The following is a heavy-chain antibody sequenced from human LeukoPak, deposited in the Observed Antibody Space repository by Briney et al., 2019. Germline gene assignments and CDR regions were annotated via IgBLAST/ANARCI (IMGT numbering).Heavy chain of an antibody. V-gene: IGHV6-1*01. J-gene: IGHJ3*02. D-gene: IGHD3-22*01. CDR1: GDSVSSNSAA. CDR2: TYYRSKWYY. CDR3: ARFYYDTSGHGAFDI. Sequence: SQTLSLTCAISGDSVSSNSAAWNWIRQTPSRGLEWLGRTYYRSKWYYHYAVSVKSRITINPDTSKTQFSLQLNSVTPEDTAVYYCARFYYDTSGHGAFDIWGQGTMVTVSS.